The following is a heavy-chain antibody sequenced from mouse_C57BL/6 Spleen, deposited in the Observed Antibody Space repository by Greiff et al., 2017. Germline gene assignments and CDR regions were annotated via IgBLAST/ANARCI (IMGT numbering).Heavy chain of an antibody. J-gene: IGHJ1*03. Sequence: QVQLQQSGAELVKPGASVKMSCKASGYTFTSYWITWVKQRPGQGLEWIGDIYPGSGSTNYNEKFKSKATLTVDTSSSTAYMQLSSLTSEDSAVYYCAREHYYGSSYGYFDVWGTGTTVTVSS. CDR2: IYPGSGST. V-gene: IGHV1-55*01. D-gene: IGHD1-1*01. CDR1: GYTFTSYW. CDR3: AREHYYGSSYGYFDV.